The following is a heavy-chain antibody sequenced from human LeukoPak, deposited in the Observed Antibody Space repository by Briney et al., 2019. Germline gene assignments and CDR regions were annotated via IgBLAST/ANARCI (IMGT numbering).Heavy chain of an antibody. CDR3: TRDREHGTQDS. V-gene: IGHV4-39*07. Sequence: SETPSPTSTVSGGSFTHYYWGWVRPPPREGVGGIGSIYYRGNTFYNPSLRNRVSISIDTSKGRFSLNLNSVTAADTAVYFCTRDREHGTQDSWGQGTLVTVS. J-gene: IGHJ4*02. CDR1: GGSFTHYY. CDR2: IYYRGNT. D-gene: IGHD1-26*01.